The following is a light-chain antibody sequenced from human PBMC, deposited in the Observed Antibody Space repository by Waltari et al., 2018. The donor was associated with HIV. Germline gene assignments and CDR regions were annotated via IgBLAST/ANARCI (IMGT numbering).Light chain of an antibody. CDR1: QTISRN. V-gene: IGKV3-15*01. CDR3: QQYNNWPYT. J-gene: IGKJ2*01. Sequence: EIVMTQSPATLSVSPGEGATLSCRASQTISRNLAWYQQRAGQSPRLLISGASTRATGIPARFSGSGSGTEFTLTISSLQSEDFAVYYCQQYNNWPYTFGQGTKLEIK. CDR2: GAS.